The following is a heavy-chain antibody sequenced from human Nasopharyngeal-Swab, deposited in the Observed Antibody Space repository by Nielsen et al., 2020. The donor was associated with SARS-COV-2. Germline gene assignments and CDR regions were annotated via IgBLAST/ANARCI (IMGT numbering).Heavy chain of an antibody. V-gene: IGHV1-46*01. CDR2: ITPSGGAT. Sequence: WVRQAPGQGLEWMGVITPSGGATNYARKFRGRVTMTRDPSTSTVYLDLSSLKSGDTAVYFCASEPGGMAAPGKHFDPWGQGTLVTVSS. CDR3: ASEPGGMAAPGKHFDP. J-gene: IGHJ5*02. D-gene: IGHD6-13*01.